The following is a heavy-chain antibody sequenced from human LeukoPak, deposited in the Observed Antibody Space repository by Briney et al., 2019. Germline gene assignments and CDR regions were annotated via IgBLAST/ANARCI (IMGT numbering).Heavy chain of an antibody. D-gene: IGHD5-18*01. J-gene: IGHJ4*02. CDR2: ISSSSSYI. Sequence: PGGSLRLSCVASGFTFSSYSMNWVRQAPGKGLEWVSSISSSSSYIYYADSVKGRFTISRDNAKNSLYLQINGLRAEDTAVYYCARDRSLTAFDCWGQGTLVTVSS. CDR3: ARDRSLTAFDC. CDR1: GFTFSSYS. V-gene: IGHV3-21*01.